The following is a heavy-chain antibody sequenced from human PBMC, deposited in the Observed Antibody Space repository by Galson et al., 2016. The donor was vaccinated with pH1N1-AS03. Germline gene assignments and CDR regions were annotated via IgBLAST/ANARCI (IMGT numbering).Heavy chain of an antibody. CDR3: AKKFYYDSSGHHLDVADV. Sequence: SLRLSCAASGFTFSNYAMTWVRQAPGKGLEWVSSISGSGGSTNSADSVRDRFSISGDNSRNALFLQKNRLRADDTAVYYCAKKFYYDSSGHHLDVADVWGQGTAVTVSS. CDR2: ISGSGGST. CDR1: GFTFSNYA. V-gene: IGHV3-23*01. D-gene: IGHD3-22*01. J-gene: IGHJ3*01.